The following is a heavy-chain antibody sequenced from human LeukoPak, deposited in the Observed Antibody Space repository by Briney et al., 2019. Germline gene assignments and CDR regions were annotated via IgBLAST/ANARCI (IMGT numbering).Heavy chain of an antibody. J-gene: IGHJ6*02. CDR3: ARGGRTIFGVVIENGMDV. Sequence: ASVKVSCKASGGTFSSYAISWVQQAPGQGLEWMGGIIPIFGTANYAQKFQGRVTITADESTSTAYMELSSLRSEDTAVYYCARGGRTIFGVVIENGMDVWGQGTTVTVSS. V-gene: IGHV1-69*01. CDR1: GGTFSSYA. CDR2: IIPIFGTA. D-gene: IGHD3-3*01.